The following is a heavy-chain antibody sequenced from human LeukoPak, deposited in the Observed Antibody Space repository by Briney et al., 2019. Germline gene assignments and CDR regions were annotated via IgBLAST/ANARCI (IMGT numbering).Heavy chain of an antibody. D-gene: IGHD6-13*01. CDR1: GGSFSGYY. V-gene: IGHV4-34*01. J-gene: IGHJ3*02. CDR2: INHSGST. Sequence: PSETLSLTCAVYGGSFSGYYWSWIRQPPGKGLEWIGEINHSGSTNYNPSLKSRVTISVDTSKNQFSLKLSSVTAVDTAVYYCAREPASSWYWDAFDIWGQGAMVTVSS. CDR3: AREPASSWYWDAFDI.